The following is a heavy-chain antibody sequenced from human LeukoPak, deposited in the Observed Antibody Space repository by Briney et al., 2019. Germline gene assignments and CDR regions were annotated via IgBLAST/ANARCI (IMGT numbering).Heavy chain of an antibody. Sequence: GGSLRLSCAASGFTFSGYGMHWVRQAPGKGLEWVAFIRYDGSNKYYADSVKGRFTISRDNSKNTLYLQMNSLRAEDTAVYYCAKDGRYCSSTSCPPYSSRSYYYMDVWGKGTTVTVSS. J-gene: IGHJ6*03. CDR2: IRYDGSNK. CDR1: GFTFSGYG. CDR3: AKDGRYCSSTSCPPYSSRSYYYMDV. V-gene: IGHV3-30*02. D-gene: IGHD2-2*01.